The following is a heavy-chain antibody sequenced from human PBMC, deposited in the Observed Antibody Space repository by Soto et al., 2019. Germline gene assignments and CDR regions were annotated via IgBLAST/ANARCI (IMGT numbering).Heavy chain of an antibody. CDR1: GGSISSYY. CDR2: IYSSGST. V-gene: IGHV4-59*08. CDR3: ARRYGGGFDY. D-gene: IGHD3-10*01. Sequence: QVQLLESGPGLVKPSETLSLTCTVSGGSISSYYWSWIRQPPGNGLEWIGYIYSSGSTNYNPSLKSRVTISVDTSKNQFSLKLSSVTAADTAVYYCARRYGGGFDYWGQGTLVTVSS. J-gene: IGHJ4*02.